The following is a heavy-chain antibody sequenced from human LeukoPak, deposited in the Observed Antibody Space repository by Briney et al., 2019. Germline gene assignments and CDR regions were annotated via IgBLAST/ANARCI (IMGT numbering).Heavy chain of an antibody. D-gene: IGHD2-21*01. Sequence: SETLSLTCAVYGGSFSGYYWSWIRQPPGKGLEWIGEINHSGSTNYNPSLKSRVTISVDTSKNQFSLKLSSVTAADTAMYYCARGDWVYWGQGTLVTVSS. CDR2: INHSGST. J-gene: IGHJ4*02. V-gene: IGHV4-34*01. CDR1: GGSFSGYY. CDR3: ARGDWVY.